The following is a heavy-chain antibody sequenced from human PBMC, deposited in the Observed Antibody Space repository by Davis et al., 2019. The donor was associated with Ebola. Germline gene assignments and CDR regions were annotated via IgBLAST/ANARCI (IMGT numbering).Heavy chain of an antibody. CDR3: VKGSSSENFGWFDP. CDR2: ISYDGSNK. D-gene: IGHD6-13*01. J-gene: IGHJ5*02. CDR1: GFTFSSYG. Sequence: GESLKISCAASGFTFSSYGMHWVRQAPGKGLEWVAVISYDGSNKYYADSVKSRFTISRDNSKNTLYLQMNSLRGDDTALYYCVKGSSSENFGWFDPWGQGTLVTVSS. V-gene: IGHV3-30*18.